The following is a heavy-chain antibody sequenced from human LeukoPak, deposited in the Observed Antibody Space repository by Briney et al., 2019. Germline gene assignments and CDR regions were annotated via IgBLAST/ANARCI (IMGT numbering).Heavy chain of an antibody. CDR2: IKTDGSSI. Sequence: PGGSLRLSCTASGFTFSSYWMHWVRQAPGKGLVWVSHIKTDGSSINYAVSVKGRYTISRDNAKNTLYLQMNSLRAEDTAVYYCARARYNNGLDYWGQGTLVTASS. CDR1: GFTFSSYW. D-gene: IGHD1-14*01. CDR3: ARARYNNGLDY. V-gene: IGHV3-74*01. J-gene: IGHJ4*02.